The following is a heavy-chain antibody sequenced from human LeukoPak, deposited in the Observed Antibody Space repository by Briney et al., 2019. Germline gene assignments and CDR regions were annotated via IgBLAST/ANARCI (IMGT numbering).Heavy chain of an antibody. D-gene: IGHD3-9*01. J-gene: IGHJ5*02. CDR1: GYTSTSYD. CDR2: MNPNSGNT. CDR3: ARANYDILTGYYSQSNWFDP. V-gene: IGHV1-8*01. Sequence: ASVKVSCKASGYTSTSYDINWVRQATGQGLEWMGWMNPNSGNTGYAQKFQGRVTMTRNTSISTAYMELSSLRSEDTAVYYCARANYDILTGYYSQSNWFDPWGQGTLVTVSS.